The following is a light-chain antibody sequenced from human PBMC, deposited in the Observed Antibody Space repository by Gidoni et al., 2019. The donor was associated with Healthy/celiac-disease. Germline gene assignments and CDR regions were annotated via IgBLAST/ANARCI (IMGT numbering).Light chain of an antibody. Sequence: DIQMTPSPSSLSASAGDRVTITCRASQGISSYLNWYQQKPGKAPKLLIYAASSLQSGVPSRFSGSGSGTDFTLTISSLQPEDFATYYCQQSYSTPYTFGQGTKLEIK. CDR1: QGISSY. J-gene: IGKJ2*01. CDR2: AAS. CDR3: QQSYSTPYT. V-gene: IGKV1-39*01.